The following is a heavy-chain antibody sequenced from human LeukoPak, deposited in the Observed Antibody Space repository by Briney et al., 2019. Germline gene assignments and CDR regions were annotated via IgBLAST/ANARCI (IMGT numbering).Heavy chain of an antibody. D-gene: IGHD4-17*01. V-gene: IGHV4-59*13. J-gene: IGHJ3*02. CDR2: IYYSGST. CDR1: GGSISGYY. Sequence: SETLSLTCTVSGGSISGYYWSWIRQPPGKGLEWIGYIYYSGSTNYNPSLKSRVTISVNTSKNQFSLKLSSVTAADTAVYYCARTHTTVTSRRAFDIWGQGTMVTVSS. CDR3: ARTHTTVTSRRAFDI.